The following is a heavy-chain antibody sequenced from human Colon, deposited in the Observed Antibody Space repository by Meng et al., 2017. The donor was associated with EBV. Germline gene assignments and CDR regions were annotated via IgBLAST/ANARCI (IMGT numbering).Heavy chain of an antibody. Sequence: LQAPCPQQSQPIPALSLPCTVSGAFSASAVYSYNWIRQPPGQGLEWIGYIESSENTFYNPSPHSRVTMSVDTSKNQFSLRLTSVNAADTAVYYYASDRARLIKYNWFDPWGQGTLVTVSS. J-gene: IGHJ5*02. D-gene: IGHD3-10*01. V-gene: IGHV4-30-4*01. CDR3: ASDRARLIKYNWFDP. CDR2: IESSENT. CDR1: GAFSASAVYS.